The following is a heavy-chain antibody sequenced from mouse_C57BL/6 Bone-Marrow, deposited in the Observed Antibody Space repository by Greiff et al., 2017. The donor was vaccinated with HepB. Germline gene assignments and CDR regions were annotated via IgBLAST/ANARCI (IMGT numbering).Heavy chain of an antibody. Sequence: VKLVESGPELVKPGASVKISCKASGYAFSSSWMNWVKQRPGKGLEWIGRIYPGDGDTNYNGKFKGKTTLTADKSSSTAYMQLSHLTSDDSAVYFCARSGYDYDEDWYFDVWGTGTTVTVSS. D-gene: IGHD2-4*01. CDR2: IYPGDGDT. V-gene: IGHV1-82*01. CDR1: GYAFSSSW. CDR3: ARSGYDYDEDWYFDV. J-gene: IGHJ1*03.